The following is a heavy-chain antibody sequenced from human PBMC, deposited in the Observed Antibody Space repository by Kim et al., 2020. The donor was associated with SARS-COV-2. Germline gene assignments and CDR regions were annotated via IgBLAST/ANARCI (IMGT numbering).Heavy chain of an antibody. V-gene: IGHV4-34*01. CDR1: GESFSGFY. J-gene: IGHJ4*02. Sequence: SETLSLTCAVYGESFSGFYWTWIRQPPGKGLEWIGEISHSGSTTYNPSLKSRVTISMDTSKNQFSLNLTSVTAADTALYFWGRKRGLWSYLDNWGQGTLVTVSS. CDR3: GRKRGLWSYLDN. CDR2: ISHSGST. D-gene: IGHD2-21*01.